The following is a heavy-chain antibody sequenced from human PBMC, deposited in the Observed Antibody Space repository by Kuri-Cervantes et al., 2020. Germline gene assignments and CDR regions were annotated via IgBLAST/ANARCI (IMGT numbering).Heavy chain of an antibody. CDR1: GFTFSDYY. D-gene: IGHD6-19*01. Sequence: LSLTCAASGFTFSDYYMNWIRQAPGKGLEWVSYISGSDNTISYADSVKGRFTISRDNSKNTLYLQMNSLRAEDTAVYYCASEGISGWYETPDYWGQGTLVTVSS. V-gene: IGHV3-11*04. CDR3: ASEGISGWYETPDY. CDR2: ISGSDNTI. J-gene: IGHJ4*02.